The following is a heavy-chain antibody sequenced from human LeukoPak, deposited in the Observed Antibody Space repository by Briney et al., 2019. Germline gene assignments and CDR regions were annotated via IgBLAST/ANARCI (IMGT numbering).Heavy chain of an antibody. CDR1: GFTFSSYA. V-gene: IGHV3-23*01. CDR3: AKDLDIVATITGN. D-gene: IGHD5-12*01. J-gene: IGHJ4*02. Sequence: PGGSLRLSYAACGFTFSSYAMSWVRQAPGKGLEWVSGVSGSGGSTYYADSVKGRFTISRDNSKNTLYLQMNSLRAEDTAVYYCAKDLDIVATITGNWGQGTLVTVSS. CDR2: VSGSGGST.